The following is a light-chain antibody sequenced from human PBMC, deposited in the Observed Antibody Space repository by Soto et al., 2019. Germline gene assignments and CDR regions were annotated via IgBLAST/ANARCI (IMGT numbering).Light chain of an antibody. CDR3: QQYEILPLT. V-gene: IGKV1-33*01. CDR1: QNIFNF. J-gene: IGKJ4*01. Sequence: DLQMTQSPSSLAASVGDRVTITCQASQNIFNFLNWYQQKPGKAPKLLIYDASNLETGVPSRFSGSGSGTDITFTITSLQPEDIATYYCQQYEILPLTFGGGTKVEIK. CDR2: DAS.